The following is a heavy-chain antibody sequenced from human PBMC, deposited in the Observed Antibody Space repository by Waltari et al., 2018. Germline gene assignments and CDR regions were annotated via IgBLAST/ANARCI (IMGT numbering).Heavy chain of an antibody. D-gene: IGHD3-16*02. CDR3: ARGASRYDYVWGSYRKGMYYFDY. CDR1: GGSFSGYY. CDR2: INHSGST. J-gene: IGHJ4*02. Sequence: QVQLQQWGAGLLKPSETLSLTCAVYGGSFSGYYWSWIRQPPGTGLEWIGEINHSGSTNYNPSLKSRVTISVDTSKNQFSLKLSSVTAADTAVYYCARGASRYDYVWGSYRKGMYYFDYWGQGTLVTVSS. V-gene: IGHV4-34*01.